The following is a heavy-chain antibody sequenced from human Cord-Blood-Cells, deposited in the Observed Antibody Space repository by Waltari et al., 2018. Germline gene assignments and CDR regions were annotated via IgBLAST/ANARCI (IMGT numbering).Heavy chain of an antibody. J-gene: IGHJ4*02. CDR1: GGSFSGYY. Sequence: QVQLQPWGAGLLKHSATLSILCAVYGGSFSGYYWCWISQPPGKGLEWIGEINHSGSTNYNPSLKSRVTISVDTSKNQFSLKLSSVTAADTAVYYCARERPPYSSSFDYWGQGTLVTVSS. D-gene: IGHD6-13*01. CDR2: INHSGST. CDR3: ARERPPYSSSFDY. V-gene: IGHV4-34*01.